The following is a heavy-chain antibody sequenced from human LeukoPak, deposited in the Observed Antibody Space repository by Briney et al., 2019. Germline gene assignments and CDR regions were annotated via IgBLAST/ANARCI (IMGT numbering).Heavy chain of an antibody. CDR2: IIPVFGPA. Sequence: SVKVSFRASGAAFSNYAISWVRQAPGQGLEWLGAIIPVFGPANYAQKFQGRLTITADESTRTAYMELSSLRSEDTAVYYCAREYDSSGYYYLNWFDPWGQGTLVTVSS. V-gene: IGHV1-69*01. CDR3: AREYDSSGYYYLNWFDP. CDR1: GAAFSNYA. J-gene: IGHJ5*02. D-gene: IGHD3-22*01.